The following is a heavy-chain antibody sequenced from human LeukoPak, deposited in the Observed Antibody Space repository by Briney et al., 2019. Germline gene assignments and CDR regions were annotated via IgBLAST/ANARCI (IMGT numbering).Heavy chain of an antibody. J-gene: IGHJ4*02. Sequence: SETLSLTCAVYGGSFGGYYWSWIRQPPGKGLEWIGEINHSGSTNYNPSLKSRVTISVDTSKNQFSLKLSSVTAADTAVYYCARGDGFGDFSYWGQGTLVTVSS. CDR1: GGSFGGYY. V-gene: IGHV4-34*01. CDR3: ARGDGFGDFSY. D-gene: IGHD3-10*01. CDR2: INHSGST.